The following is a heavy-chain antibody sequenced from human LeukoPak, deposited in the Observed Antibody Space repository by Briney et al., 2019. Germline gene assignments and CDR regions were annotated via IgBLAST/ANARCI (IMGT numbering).Heavy chain of an antibody. CDR1: GYTFTSYD. J-gene: IGHJ6*03. CDR3: AIGYSSSWYWYYYMDV. Sequence: ASVKVSCKASGYTFTSYDINWVRQATGQGLEWMGWMNPNSGNTGYAQKFQGRVTITRNTSISTAYMELSSLRSEDTAVYYCAIGYSSSWYWYYYMDVWGKGTTVTVSS. D-gene: IGHD6-13*01. V-gene: IGHV1-8*03. CDR2: MNPNSGNT.